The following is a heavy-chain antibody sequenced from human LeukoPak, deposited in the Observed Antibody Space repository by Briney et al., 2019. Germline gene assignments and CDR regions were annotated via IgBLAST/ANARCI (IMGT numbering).Heavy chain of an antibody. CDR1: GGSISSYY. CDR3: ARRGGRGYSGYDPYYFDY. V-gene: IGHV4-4*07. J-gene: IGHJ4*02. D-gene: IGHD5-12*01. CDR2: IYTSGST. Sequence: SETLSLTCTVSGGSISSYYWSWIRQPAGKGLEWIGRIYTSGSTNYNPSLKSRVTMSVDTSKNQFSLKLSSVTAADTAVYYCARRGGRGYSGYDPYYFDYWGQGTLVTVSS.